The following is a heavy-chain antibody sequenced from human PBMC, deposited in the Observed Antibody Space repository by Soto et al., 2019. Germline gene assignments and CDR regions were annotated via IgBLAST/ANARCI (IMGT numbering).Heavy chain of an antibody. D-gene: IGHD3-22*01. V-gene: IGHV1-69*12. J-gene: IGHJ4*02. CDR3: ASHYDSSGYYYRGLDY. CDR1: GGTFSSYA. CDR2: VLVMFGTA. Sequence: QVQLVQSGAEVKKPGSSVKVSCKASGGTFSSYAISWVRQAPGQGLAWRGGVLVMFGTAEYAQKFQGRVTTTADASTSKGNMELSSLRSDDMAAYDCASHYDSSGYYYRGLDYWGQGTLVTVSS.